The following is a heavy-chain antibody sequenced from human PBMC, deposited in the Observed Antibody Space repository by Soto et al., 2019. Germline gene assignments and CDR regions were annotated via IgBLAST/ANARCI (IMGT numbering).Heavy chain of an antibody. CDR2: ISGSGGST. CDR3: AKDAYSCYDIGVDDAFDI. V-gene: IGHV3-23*01. Sequence: EVQLLESGGGLVQPGGSLRLSCAASGFTFSSYAMSWVRQAPGKGLEWVSAISGSGGSTYYADSVKGRFTISRDNSKNTLYLQMNILRSEDTAVYYCAKDAYSCYDIGVDDAFDIWGQGTMVTVSS. D-gene: IGHD5-12*01. CDR1: GFTFSSYA. J-gene: IGHJ3*02.